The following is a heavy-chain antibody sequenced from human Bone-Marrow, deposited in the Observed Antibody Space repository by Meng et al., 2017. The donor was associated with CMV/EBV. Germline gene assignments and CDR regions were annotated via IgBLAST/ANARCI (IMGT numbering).Heavy chain of an antibody. CDR3: KVVVVVPAADPPYGMDV. V-gene: IGHV3-73*01. CDR1: GFTFSGSA. CDR2: IRSKANSYAT. J-gene: IGHJ6*02. D-gene: IGHD2-2*01. Sequence: LSLTCAASGFTFSGSARHWVRQASGKGLEWVGRIRSKANSYATAYAASVKGRFTISRDDSKNTAYLQMNSLKTEDTAVYYCKVVVVVPAADPPYGMDVWGQGNTVNVSS.